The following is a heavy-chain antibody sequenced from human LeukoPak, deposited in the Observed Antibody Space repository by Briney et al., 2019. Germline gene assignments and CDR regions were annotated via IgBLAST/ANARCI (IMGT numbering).Heavy chain of an antibody. J-gene: IGHJ3*02. CDR2: IIPVVSIA. V-gene: IGHV1-69*02. CDR3: ASPGGHVVVVPSDMYAFDI. CDR1: GGTSSSYS. D-gene: IGHD2-2*01. Sequence: SVKVSCKASGGTSSSYSISWVRQAPGQGLEWMGRIIPVVSIANYAQKFQGRVTISGDQSTNTAYMELTSLRSDDTAVYYCASPGGHVVVVPSDMYAFDIWGQGTMVTVSS.